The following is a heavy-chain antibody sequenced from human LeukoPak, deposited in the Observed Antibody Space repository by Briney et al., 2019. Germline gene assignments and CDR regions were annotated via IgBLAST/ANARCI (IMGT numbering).Heavy chain of an antibody. CDR3: ARGDSGYDFGL. J-gene: IGHJ5*02. CDR1: GGSISSYF. V-gene: IGHV4-4*07. D-gene: IGHD5-12*01. Sequence: SETLSLTCTVSGGSISSYFWSWIRQPAGKGLEWIGRIYRSANTHYNPSLKSRVSMSVDTSKNQLSLKLSSVTAADTAVYFCARGDSGYDFGLWGQGTLVTVSS. CDR2: IYRSANT.